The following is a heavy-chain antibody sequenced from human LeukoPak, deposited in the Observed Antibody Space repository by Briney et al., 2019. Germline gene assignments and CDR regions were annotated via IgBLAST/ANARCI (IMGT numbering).Heavy chain of an antibody. CDR2: INPNSGGT. V-gene: IGHV1-2*02. D-gene: IGHD6-13*01. CDR1: GYTFTGYY. Sequence: GASVKVSCKASGYTFTGYYMHWARQAPGQGLEWMGWINPNSGGTNYAQKFQGRVTMTRDTSISTAYMEPSRLRSDDTAVYYCARDLRIAAAGNNWFDPWGQGTLVTVSS. J-gene: IGHJ5*02. CDR3: ARDLRIAAAGNNWFDP.